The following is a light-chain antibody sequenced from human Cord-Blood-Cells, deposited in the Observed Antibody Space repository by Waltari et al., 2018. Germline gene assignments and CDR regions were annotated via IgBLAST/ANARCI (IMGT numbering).Light chain of an antibody. CDR3: LLSYSGAWV. CDR1: TGAVTSGHY. CDR2: DTS. Sequence: QAVVTQEPSLTVSPGGTVTLTCGSSTGAVTSGHYPYWFQQKPGQAPRMLYYDTSNKHSWTPARFSGSLLGGKAALTLSGAQPEDEAEYYCLLSYSGAWVFGGGTKLTVL. J-gene: IGLJ3*02. V-gene: IGLV7-46*01.